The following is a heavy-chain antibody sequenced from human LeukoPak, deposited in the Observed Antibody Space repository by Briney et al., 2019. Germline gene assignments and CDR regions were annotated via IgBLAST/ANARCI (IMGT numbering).Heavy chain of an antibody. Sequence: QPGGSLRLSCAASGFTFSSYEMNWVRQAPGKGLEWVSYINSSGSTIYYADSVKGRFTISRDNVKNSLYLQMNSLRAEDTAVYYCAREVRGVIIGWGQGTLVTVSS. CDR2: INSSGSTI. V-gene: IGHV3-48*03. D-gene: IGHD3-10*01. CDR1: GFTFSSYE. CDR3: AREVRGVIIG. J-gene: IGHJ4*02.